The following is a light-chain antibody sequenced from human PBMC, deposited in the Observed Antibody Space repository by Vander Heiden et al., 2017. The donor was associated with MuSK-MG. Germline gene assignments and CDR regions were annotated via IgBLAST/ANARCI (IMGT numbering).Light chain of an antibody. Sequence: SYDLTQSPSLSVSPRQTASISCSGDKLGSKYVYWYQHKPGQSLVLVIYQNSRRPSGIPERFSASKSGNTAILTISGTQAMDEADYYCQAWDSSVVVFGGGTKLTVL. CDR1: KLGSKY. J-gene: IGLJ3*02. V-gene: IGLV3-1*01. CDR2: QNS. CDR3: QAWDSSVVV.